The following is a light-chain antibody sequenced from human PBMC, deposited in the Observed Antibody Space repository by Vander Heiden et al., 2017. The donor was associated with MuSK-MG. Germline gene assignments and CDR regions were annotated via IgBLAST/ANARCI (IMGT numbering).Light chain of an antibody. Sequence: EIVLTQSPGTLSLSPGERATLSCRASQSVRSSQLACSHPQPGPATRLVNYSTTSRATDLPNRFSGGGAGKVFTPTINRLEAEIFADYYYQQYGRAPLTFGRGTKVEIK. V-gene: IGKV3-20*01. CDR1: QSVRSSQ. CDR2: STT. J-gene: IGKJ4*01. CDR3: QQYGRAPLT.